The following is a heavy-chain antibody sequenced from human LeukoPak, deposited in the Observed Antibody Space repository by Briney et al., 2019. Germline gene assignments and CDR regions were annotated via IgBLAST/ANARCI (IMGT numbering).Heavy chain of an antibody. CDR2: IYYSGST. CDR3: AKMIAAAGTWFRHNYYGMDV. V-gene: IGHV4-39*01. D-gene: IGHD6-13*01. J-gene: IGHJ6*02. Sequence: WVRQAPGKGLEWIGSIYYSGSTYYNPSLKSRVTISVDTSKNQFSLKLSSVTAADTAVYYCAKMIAAAGTWFRHNYYGMDVWGQGTTVTVSS.